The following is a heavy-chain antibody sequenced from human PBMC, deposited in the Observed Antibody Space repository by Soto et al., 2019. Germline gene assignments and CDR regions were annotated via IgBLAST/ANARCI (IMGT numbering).Heavy chain of an antibody. V-gene: IGHV1-2*02. Sequence: GASVKVSCKASGYTFTGYYMHWVRQAPGQGLEWMGWINPNSGGTNYAQKFQGRVTMTRDTSISTAYMELSRLRSDDTAVYYCAREGYDISTGYYYYYGMDVWGQGTTVTVSS. J-gene: IGHJ6*02. D-gene: IGHD3-9*01. CDR3: AREGYDISTGYYYYYGMDV. CDR2: INPNSGGT. CDR1: GYTFTGYY.